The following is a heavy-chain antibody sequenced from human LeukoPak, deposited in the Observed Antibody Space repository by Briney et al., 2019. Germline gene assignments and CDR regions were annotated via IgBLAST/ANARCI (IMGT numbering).Heavy chain of an antibody. CDR2: IYTSGST. J-gene: IGHJ5*02. Sequence: SETLSLICTVSDGSISSYYWSWIRQPPGKGLEWIGYIYTSGSTNYNPSLKSRVTISVDTSKNQFSLKLSSVTAADTAVYYCARLGYYDLAWFDPWGQGTLVTVSS. CDR1: DGSISSYY. CDR3: ARLGYYDLAWFDP. D-gene: IGHD3-3*01. V-gene: IGHV4-4*09.